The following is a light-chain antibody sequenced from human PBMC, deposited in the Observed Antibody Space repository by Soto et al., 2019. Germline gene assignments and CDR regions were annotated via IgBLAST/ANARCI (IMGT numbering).Light chain of an antibody. J-gene: IGLJ1*01. Sequence: QSALTQPRSVSGSPGQSVTISCTGTSSDVGGYNYVSWYQQHPGKAPKLMIYDVSKRPSGVPDRFSGSKSGNTASLTISGLKAEDEADYHCCSYAGSYTFVFVTGTKVTVL. CDR2: DVS. V-gene: IGLV2-11*01. CDR3: CSYAGSYTFV. CDR1: SSDVGGYNY.